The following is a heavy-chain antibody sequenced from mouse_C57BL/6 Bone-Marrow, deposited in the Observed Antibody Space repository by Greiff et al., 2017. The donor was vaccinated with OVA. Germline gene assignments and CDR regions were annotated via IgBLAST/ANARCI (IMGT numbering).Heavy chain of an antibody. Sequence: EVQVVESGGGLVQPGGSLSLSCAASGFSFTDYYMSWVRQPPGKALEWLGFIRNKANGYTTEYSISVKGRFTISRDNAKSKLYLQMNALRAEDSATYYCARYRGGASDDYLDWYFDVWGTGTTVTVSS. V-gene: IGHV7-3*01. CDR3: ARYRGGASDDYLDWYFDV. D-gene: IGHD2-4*01. CDR2: IRNKANGYTT. J-gene: IGHJ1*03. CDR1: GFSFTDYY.